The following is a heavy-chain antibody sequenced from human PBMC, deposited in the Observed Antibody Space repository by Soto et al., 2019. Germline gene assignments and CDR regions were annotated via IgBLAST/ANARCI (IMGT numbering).Heavy chain of an antibody. J-gene: IGHJ5*02. CDR1: GYTFTSYG. V-gene: IGHV1-18*01. CDR3: ATYIGEYYYDISGYYYGGWFDP. CDR2: ISAYNGNT. D-gene: IGHD3-22*01. Sequence: QVQLVQSGAEVKKPGASVKVSCKASGYTFTSYGISWVRQAPGQGLEWMGWISAYNGNTNYAQKLQGRVTMTTDTSTSTADMELRSLRSDDTAVYYCATYIGEYYYDISGYYYGGWFDPWGQGTLVTVSS.